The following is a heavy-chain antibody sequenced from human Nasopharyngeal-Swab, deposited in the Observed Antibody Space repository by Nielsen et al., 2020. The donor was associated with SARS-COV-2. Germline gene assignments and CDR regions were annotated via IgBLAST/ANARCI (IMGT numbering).Heavy chain of an antibody. D-gene: IGHD3-3*01. J-gene: IGHJ6*02. V-gene: IGHV3-21*01. Sequence: GESLKISSAASGFTFSTYNMNWVRQAPGKGLEWVSSISSSSTYIYYADSVKGRFTSSRDSAQSALFLQMNSLRAEDTAVYYCARDGLDYDFWSAYFMDVWGRGTTVTVSS. CDR2: ISSSSTYI. CDR1: GFTFSTYN. CDR3: ARDGLDYDFWSAYFMDV.